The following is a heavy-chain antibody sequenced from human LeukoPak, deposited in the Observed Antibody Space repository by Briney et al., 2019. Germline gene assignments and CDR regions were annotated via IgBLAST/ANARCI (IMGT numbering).Heavy chain of an antibody. CDR3: ARPSDYGH. CDR2: IKQDGREK. CDR1: GFTFSRYW. D-gene: IGHD4-17*01. Sequence: GGSLRLSCAASGFTFSRYWMSWVRQAPGKGLEGVANIKQDGREKYYVDSVKGRFTISRDNAKTTLYLQMNRLRAEDTAVYYCARPSDYGHWGQGTLVTVSS. V-gene: IGHV3-7*01. J-gene: IGHJ4*02.